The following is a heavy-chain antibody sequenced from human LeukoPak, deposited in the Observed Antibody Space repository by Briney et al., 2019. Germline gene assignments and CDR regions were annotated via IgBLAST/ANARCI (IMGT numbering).Heavy chain of an antibody. D-gene: IGHD3-16*02. CDR3: GAYDYIWGSYRYRLSDY. CDR2: ISGSGGST. Sequence: HTGGSLRLSCAASGFTFSSYAMSWVRQAPGKGLEWVSAISGSGGSTYYADSVKGRFTISRDNSKNTLYLQMNSLRAEDTAVYYCGAYDYIWGSYRYRLSDYWGQGTLVTVSS. J-gene: IGHJ4*02. V-gene: IGHV3-23*01. CDR1: GFTFSSYA.